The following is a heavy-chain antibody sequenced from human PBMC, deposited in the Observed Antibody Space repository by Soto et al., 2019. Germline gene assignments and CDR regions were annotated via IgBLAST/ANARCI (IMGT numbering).Heavy chain of an antibody. CDR2: ISGYNGNT. CDR1: GYTFSNYG. D-gene: IGHD6-6*01. V-gene: IGHV1-18*01. Sequence: QVQLVQSGTEVKKPGASVKVSCKASGYTFSNYGVSWERQAPGQGLEWMGWISGYNGNTNYAQNFQGRVTMTADPSTRTAYMDLRSLRSDDTAVYFCARKSSSSSWFDPWGQGTLVTVSS. J-gene: IGHJ5*02. CDR3: ARKSSSSSWFDP.